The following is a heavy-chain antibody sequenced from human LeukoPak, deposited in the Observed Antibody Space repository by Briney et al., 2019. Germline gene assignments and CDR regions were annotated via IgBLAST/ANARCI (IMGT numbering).Heavy chain of an antibody. CDR1: GFTFSSYK. V-gene: IGHV3-48*03. J-gene: IGHJ4*02. CDR2: ISSSGSTI. CDR3: ARDPHDYGDHFDY. Sequence: GGSLRLSCAASGFTFSSYKMNWVRQAPGKGLEWVSYISSSGSTIYYADSVKGRFTISRDNAKNSLYLQMNSLRAEDTAVYYCARDPHDYGDHFDYWGQGTLVTVSS. D-gene: IGHD4-17*01.